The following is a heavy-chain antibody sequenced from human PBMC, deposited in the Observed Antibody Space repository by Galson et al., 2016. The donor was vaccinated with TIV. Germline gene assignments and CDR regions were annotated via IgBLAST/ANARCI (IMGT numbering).Heavy chain of an antibody. V-gene: IGHV1-2*06. CDR3: ARAAKPPVPVADI. CDR1: GYTFTDYF. Sequence: SVKVSCKGSGYTFTDYFIHWVRQAPGQGLEWVGRINPNSGVTKYADILQDRVTLTVDTSISTAYMELRSLRSNDTAVYYCARAAKPPVPVADIWGQGTMVTVSS. CDR2: INPNSGVT. J-gene: IGHJ3*02. D-gene: IGHD6-13*01.